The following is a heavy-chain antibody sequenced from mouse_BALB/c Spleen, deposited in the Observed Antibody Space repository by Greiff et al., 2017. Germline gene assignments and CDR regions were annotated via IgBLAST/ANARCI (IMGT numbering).Heavy chain of an antibody. CDR1: GFTFSDYY. V-gene: IGHV5-4*02. D-gene: IGHD2-10*02. Sequence: EVQLQQSGGGLVKPGGSLKLSCAASGFTFSDYYMYWVRQTPEKRLEWVATISDGGSYTYYPDSVKGRFTISRDNAKNNLYLQMSSLKSEDTAMYYCARDRGYGNYLYYAMDYWGQGTSVTVSS. CDR2: ISDGGSYT. J-gene: IGHJ4*01. CDR3: ARDRGYGNYLYYAMDY.